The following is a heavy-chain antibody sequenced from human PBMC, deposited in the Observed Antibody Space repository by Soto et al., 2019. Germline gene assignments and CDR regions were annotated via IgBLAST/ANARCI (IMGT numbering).Heavy chain of an antibody. CDR2: IKYSGST. CDR1: GGSFSGYY. D-gene: IGHD3-3*01. V-gene: IGHV4-34*01. CDR3: ARGFYDFWSGYRKPIYYYYFYGMDV. Sequence: PSETLSLTCAVYGGSFSGYYWSWIRQPPGKGLEWIGEIKYSGSTNYNPSLKSRVTISVDTSKNQFSLKLSSVTAADTAVYYCARGFYDFWSGYRKPIYYYYFYGMDVWGQGTTVTVSS. J-gene: IGHJ6*02.